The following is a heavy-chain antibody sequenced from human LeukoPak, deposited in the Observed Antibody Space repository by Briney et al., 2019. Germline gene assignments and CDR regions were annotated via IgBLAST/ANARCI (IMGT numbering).Heavy chain of an antibody. D-gene: IGHD5-24*01. CDR1: GGSISSGGYY. V-gene: IGHV4-31*03. CDR2: IYYSGST. Sequence: SETLSLTCTVSGGSISSGGYYWSWIRQHPGKGLEWIGYIYYSGSTYYNPSLKSRVTISVDTSKNQFSLKLSSVSAADTAVYYCARGGGDVYNVFDYWGQGTLVTVPS. CDR3: ARGGGDVYNVFDY. J-gene: IGHJ4*02.